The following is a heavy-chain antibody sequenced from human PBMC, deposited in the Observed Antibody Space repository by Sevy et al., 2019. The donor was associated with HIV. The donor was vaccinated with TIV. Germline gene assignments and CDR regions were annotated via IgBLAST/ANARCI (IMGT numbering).Heavy chain of an antibody. V-gene: IGHV3-33*06. Sequence: GGSLRLSCAAPGFTFSSYGMHWVRQAPGKGLEWVAVIWYDGSNKYYADSVKGRFTISRDNSKNTLYLQMNSLRAEDTAVYYCAKGGLWFGELFGAFDIWGQGTMVTVSS. D-gene: IGHD3-10*01. CDR2: IWYDGSNK. CDR3: AKGGLWFGELFGAFDI. J-gene: IGHJ3*02. CDR1: GFTFSSYG.